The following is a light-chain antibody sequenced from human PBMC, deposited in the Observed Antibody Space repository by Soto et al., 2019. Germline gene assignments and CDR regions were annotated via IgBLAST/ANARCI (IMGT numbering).Light chain of an antibody. CDR1: SSNIGSNT. CDR3: AAWDDSLSGWV. V-gene: IGLV1-44*01. J-gene: IGLJ3*02. CDR2: SDN. Sequence: QSVLTQPPSASGTPGQRVTISCTGSSSNIGSNTVTWYQQLPGTAPKLLIYSDNRRPSGVPDRFSGSKSGTSASLAISGLQAEDEADYYCAAWDDSLSGWVFGGGTKVSVL.